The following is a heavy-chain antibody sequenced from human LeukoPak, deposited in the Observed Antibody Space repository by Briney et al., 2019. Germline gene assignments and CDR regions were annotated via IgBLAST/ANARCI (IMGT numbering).Heavy chain of an antibody. D-gene: IGHD3-10*01. V-gene: IGHV3-20*01. CDR3: ARAPIYGSGSSWYYYMDV. CDR1: GFTFDDYG. Sequence: RGSLRLSCAASGFTFDDYGMSWVRQAPGKGLEWVSGINWNGGSTGYADSVKGRFTISRDNAKNSLYLQMNSLRAEDTALYHCARAPIYGSGSSWYYYMDVWGKGTTVTVSS. J-gene: IGHJ6*03. CDR2: INWNGGST.